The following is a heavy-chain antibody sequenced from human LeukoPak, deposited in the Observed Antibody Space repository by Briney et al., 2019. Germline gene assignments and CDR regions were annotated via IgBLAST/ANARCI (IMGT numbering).Heavy chain of an antibody. D-gene: IGHD5-12*01. Sequence: TSETLSLTCAVYGGSFSGYYWSWIRQPPGKGLEWIGEINHSGSTNYNPSLKSRVTISVDTSKNQFSLKLSSVTAADTAVYYCARVREDIVATISRAELDYWGQGTLDTVSS. CDR3: ARVREDIVATISRAELDY. J-gene: IGHJ4*02. CDR1: GGSFSGYY. CDR2: INHSGST. V-gene: IGHV4-34*01.